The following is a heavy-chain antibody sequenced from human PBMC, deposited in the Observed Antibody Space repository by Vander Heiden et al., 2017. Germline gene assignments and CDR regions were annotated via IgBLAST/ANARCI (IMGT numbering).Heavy chain of an antibody. D-gene: IGHD3-3*01. CDR3: ARRITIFGTGSGWFDP. CDR2: INHSGST. CDR1: GGSSRGYY. Sequence: QVQLHQWGAGLLKPSEPRSLPCAVYGGSSRGYYWSWIRQPPGKGLKWIGEINHSGSTTYNPSLKSRVTISVDTSKNQFSLKLSSVTAADTAVYYCARRITIFGTGSGWFDPWGQGTLVTVSS. V-gene: IGHV4-34*01. J-gene: IGHJ5*02.